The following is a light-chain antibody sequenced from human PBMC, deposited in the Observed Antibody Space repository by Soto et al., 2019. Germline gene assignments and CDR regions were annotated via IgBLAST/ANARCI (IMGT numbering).Light chain of an antibody. V-gene: IGLV2-14*01. J-gene: IGLJ1*01. CDR2: EVT. CDR1: SSDVGGYDY. CDR3: SSYTGSNTLYV. Sequence: QSVLTQPASVSGSPGQSITISCTVTSSDVGGYDYVSWYQQHPGKAPKLMIYEVTNRPSGVSNRFSASESGDTASLTISGLQAEDEADYYCSSYTGSNTLYVFGTGTKVTVL.